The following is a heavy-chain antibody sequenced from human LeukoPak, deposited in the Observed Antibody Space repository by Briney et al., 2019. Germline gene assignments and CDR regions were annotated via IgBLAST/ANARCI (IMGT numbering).Heavy chain of an antibody. V-gene: IGHV1-69*01. J-gene: IGHJ3*02. D-gene: IGHD2-15*01. Sequence: GSSVKVSCKASGGTFSSYAISWVRQAPGQGLEWMGGIIPIFGTANYAQKFQGRVTITADESTSTAYMELSSLRSEDTAVYYCARVFRGGGRDDDAFNIWGQGTMVTVSS. CDR2: IIPIFGTA. CDR1: GGTFSSYA. CDR3: ARVFRGGGRDDDAFNI.